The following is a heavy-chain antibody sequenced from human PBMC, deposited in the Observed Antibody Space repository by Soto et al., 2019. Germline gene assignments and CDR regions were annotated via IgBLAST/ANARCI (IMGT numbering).Heavy chain of an antibody. D-gene: IGHD1-20*01. CDR2: ISSSSSYI. J-gene: IGHJ4*02. CDR3: ARDSMRWPYNTFDY. V-gene: IGHV3-21*01. CDR1: GFTFSSYS. Sequence: GGSLRLSCAASGFTFSSYSMNWVRQAPGKGLEWVSSISSSSSYIYYADSVKGRFTISRDNAKNSLYLQMNSLRAEDTAVYYCARDSMRWPYNTFDYWGQGTLVTVSS.